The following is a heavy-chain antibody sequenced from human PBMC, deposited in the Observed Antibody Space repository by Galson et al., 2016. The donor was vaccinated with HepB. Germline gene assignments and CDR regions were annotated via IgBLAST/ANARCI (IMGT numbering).Heavy chain of an antibody. CDR3: ARVYDYVWAGSHFDY. J-gene: IGHJ4*02. D-gene: IGHD3-16*01. V-gene: IGHV3-74*01. Sequence: SLRLSCAASGFTFRNHWMHWVRQAPGKGLVWISRINSDGSGTTYADSVKGRFTISRDNAKNTVYLQMDSLRAEDTAVYYCARVYDYVWAGSHFDYWGQGTLVTVSS. CDR2: INSDGSGT. CDR1: GFTFRNHW.